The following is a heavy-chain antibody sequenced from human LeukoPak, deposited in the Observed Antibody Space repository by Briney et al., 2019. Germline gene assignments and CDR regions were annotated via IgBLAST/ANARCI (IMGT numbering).Heavy chain of an antibody. CDR2: IYTSGST. CDR1: GGSISSYY. V-gene: IGHV4-4*07. D-gene: IGHD3-22*01. CDR3: ARGDDSSGYLTNFDY. J-gene: IGHJ4*02. Sequence: SETLSLTCTVSGGSISSYYWRWIRQPAGKGLEWIGRIYTSGSTNYNPSLKSRVTMSVDTSKNQFSLKLSSVTAADTAVYYCARGDDSSGYLTNFDYWGQGTLVTVSS.